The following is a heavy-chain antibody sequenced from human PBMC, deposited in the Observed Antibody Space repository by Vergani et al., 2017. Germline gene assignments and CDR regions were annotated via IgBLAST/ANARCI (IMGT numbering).Heavy chain of an antibody. V-gene: IGHV4-34*01. CDR3: ASLAAAGTPSAPFDY. CDR1: GGSFSGYY. CDR2: INHSGST. J-gene: IGHJ4*02. Sequence: QVQLQQWGAGLLKPSETLSLTCAVYGGSFSGYYWSWIRQPPGKGLEWIGEINHSGSTNNNPSLKSRVTISVDTSKNQFSLKLSSVTAADTAVYYCASLAAAGTPSAPFDYWGQGTLVTVSS. D-gene: IGHD6-13*01.